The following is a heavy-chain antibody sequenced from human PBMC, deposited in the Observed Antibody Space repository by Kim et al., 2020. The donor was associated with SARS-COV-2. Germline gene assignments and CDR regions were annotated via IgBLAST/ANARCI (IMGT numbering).Heavy chain of an antibody. Sequence: GGSLRLSCTASGFTFGDYAMSWVRQAPGKGLEWVVFIRSKAYGGTTEYAASVKGRFTISRDDSKSIAYLQMNSLKTEDTAVYYCTRASSSGDGMDVWGQGTTVTVSS. V-gene: IGHV3-49*04. D-gene: IGHD6-6*01. J-gene: IGHJ6*02. CDR3: TRASSSGDGMDV. CDR2: IRSKAYGGTT. CDR1: GFTFGDYA.